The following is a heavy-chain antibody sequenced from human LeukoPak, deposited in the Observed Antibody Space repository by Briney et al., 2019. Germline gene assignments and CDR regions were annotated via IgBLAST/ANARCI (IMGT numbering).Heavy chain of an antibody. D-gene: IGHD3-10*01. CDR1: GGSISSSSYY. Sequence: PSETLSLTCTVSGGSISSSSYYWGWIRQPPGKGLEWIGSIYYSGSTYYNPALRSRVTISVDKSKNQFSLKLSSVTAADTAEYYCARPSSDTIMDVWGQGTTVTVSS. V-gene: IGHV4-39*01. J-gene: IGHJ6*02. CDR3: ARPSSDTIMDV. CDR2: IYYSGST.